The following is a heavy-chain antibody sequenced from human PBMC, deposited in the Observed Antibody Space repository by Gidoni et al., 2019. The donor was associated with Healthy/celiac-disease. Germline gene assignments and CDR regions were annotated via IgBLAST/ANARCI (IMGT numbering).Heavy chain of an antibody. CDR3: AKDYSYGSGVDY. J-gene: IGHJ4*02. CDR1: GFPFSSYG. D-gene: IGHD5-18*01. V-gene: IGHV3-30*02. CDR2: IRYDGSNK. Sequence: QVQLVESGGGVVQPGGSLRLSCAASGFPFSSYGMHWVRQAPGKGLEWVAFIRYDGSNKYYADSVKGRFTISRDNSKNTLYLQMNSLRAEDTAVYYCAKDYSYGSGVDYWGQGTLVTVSS.